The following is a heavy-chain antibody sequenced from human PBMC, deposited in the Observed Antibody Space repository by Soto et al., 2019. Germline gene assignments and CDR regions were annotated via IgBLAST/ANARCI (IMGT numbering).Heavy chain of an antibody. J-gene: IGHJ4*02. Sequence: EVQLVESGGGLVQPGGSLRLSCAASGFTVRSNYMSWVRQAPGKGLEWVSVIYRGGSTYYADSVKGRFTISRDNSKNTLYRQMNSLRAEDTAVYYCARYLHRLNSGDYFDCWGQGTLVTVSS. CDR1: GFTVRSNY. CDR3: ARYLHRLNSGDYFDC. D-gene: IGHD4-17*01. V-gene: IGHV3-66*01. CDR2: IYRGGST.